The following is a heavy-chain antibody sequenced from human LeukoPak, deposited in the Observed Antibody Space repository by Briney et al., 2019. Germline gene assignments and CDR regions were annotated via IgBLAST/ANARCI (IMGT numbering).Heavy chain of an antibody. CDR3: AGGSRVNYYYMDV. J-gene: IGHJ6*03. V-gene: IGHV7-4-1*02. CDR1: GYTFTSYA. Sequence: ASVKVSCKASGYTFTSYAMNWVRQAPGQGLEWMGWINTNTGNPTYAQGFTGRFVFSLDTSVSTAYLQISSLKAEDTAVYYCAGGSRVNYYYMDVWGKGTTVTVSS. CDR2: INTNTGNP. D-gene: IGHD4-23*01.